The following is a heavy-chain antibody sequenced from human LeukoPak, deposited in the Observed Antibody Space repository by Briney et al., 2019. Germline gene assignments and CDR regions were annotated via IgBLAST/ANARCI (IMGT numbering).Heavy chain of an antibody. J-gene: IGHJ5*02. CDR2: IYYSGST. V-gene: IGHV4-59*11. Sequence: PSETLSLTCTVSGVSITSHYWSWIRQPPGEGLEWIGYIYYSGSTNYNPSLKSRVTISVDTSKNQFSLKLSSVTAADTAVYYCARNSAVATSRSWFDPWGQGTLVTVSS. CDR3: ARNSAVATSRSWFDP. D-gene: IGHD6-19*01. CDR1: GVSITSHY.